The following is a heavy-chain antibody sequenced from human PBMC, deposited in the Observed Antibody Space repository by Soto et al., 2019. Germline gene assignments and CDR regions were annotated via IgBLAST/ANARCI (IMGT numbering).Heavy chain of an antibody. CDR1: GGSISSGGDS. Sequence: PSESLSLTCPVSGGSISSGGDSWSLIRQPPGKGLEWIWYMDHSGSTYYNPSLNGRVTISIDRSKNQFSLKLSSVTAADTAVYYCARVPEYWGQGTVVTVSS. CDR2: MDHSGST. V-gene: IGHV4-30-2*01. CDR3: ARVPEY. D-gene: IGHD2-2*01. J-gene: IGHJ4*02.